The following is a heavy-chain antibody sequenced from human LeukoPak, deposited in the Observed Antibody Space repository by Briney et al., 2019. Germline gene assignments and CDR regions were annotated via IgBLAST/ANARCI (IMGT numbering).Heavy chain of an antibody. Sequence: GASVKVSCKASGFTFTSSAMQWVRQARGQRLEWIGWIFVGSGNTNYAQKFQERVTITRDMSTSTAYMELSSLRSEDTAVYYCARDGTRSYFWSGRRGSWFDPWGQGTLVTVSS. CDR1: GFTFTSSA. CDR3: ARDGTRSYFWSGRRGSWFDP. CDR2: IFVGSGNT. V-gene: IGHV1-58*02. D-gene: IGHD3-3*01. J-gene: IGHJ5*02.